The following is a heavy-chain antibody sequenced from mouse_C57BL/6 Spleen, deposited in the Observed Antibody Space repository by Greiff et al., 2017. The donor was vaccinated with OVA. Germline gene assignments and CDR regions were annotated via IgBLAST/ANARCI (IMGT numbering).Heavy chain of an antibody. CDR3: ARRDYAPYYFDY. J-gene: IGHJ2*01. V-gene: IGHV1-50*01. D-gene: IGHD1-1*02. CDR1: GYTFTSYW. CDR2: IDPSDSYT. Sequence: QVQLQQPGAELVKPGASVKLSCKASGYTFTSYWMQWVKQRPGQGLEWIGEIDPSDSYTNYNQKFKGKATLTVDTSSSTAYMQLSSLTSEDSAVYYCARRDYAPYYFDYWGQGTTLTVSS.